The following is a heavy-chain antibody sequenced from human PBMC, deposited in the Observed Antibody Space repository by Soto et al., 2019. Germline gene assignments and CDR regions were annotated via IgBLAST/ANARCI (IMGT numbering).Heavy chain of an antibody. D-gene: IGHD3-22*01. Sequence: ASVKVSCKASGYTFTSYGISWVRQAPGQGLEWMGWISAYNGNTNYAQKLQGRVTMTTDTSTSTAYMELMSLRSDDTAVYYCARDESVMYYYDSSGYYFDYWGQGTLVTVSS. J-gene: IGHJ4*02. CDR3: ARDESVMYYYDSSGYYFDY. CDR1: GYTFTSYG. V-gene: IGHV1-18*04. CDR2: ISAYNGNT.